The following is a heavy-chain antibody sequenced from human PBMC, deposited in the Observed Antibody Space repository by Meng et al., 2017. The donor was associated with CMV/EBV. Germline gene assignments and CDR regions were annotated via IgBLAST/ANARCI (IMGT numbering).Heavy chain of an antibody. V-gene: IGHV1-2*02. CDR2: INPNSGGT. CDR1: GYTFTGYY. Sequence: ASVKVSCKASGYTFTGYYMHWVRQAPGQGLEWMGWINPNSGGTNYAQKFQGRVTMTRDTSISKAYMELSRLRSDDTAVYYCARKASRITIFGVVYYFDYWGQGTLVTVSS. CDR3: ARKASRITIFGVVYYFDY. J-gene: IGHJ4*02. D-gene: IGHD3-3*01.